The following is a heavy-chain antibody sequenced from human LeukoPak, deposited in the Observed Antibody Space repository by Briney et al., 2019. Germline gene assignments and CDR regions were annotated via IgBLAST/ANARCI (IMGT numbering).Heavy chain of an antibody. CDR1: GFTFSSYG. CDR2: IRYDGSNK. V-gene: IGHV3-30*02. J-gene: IGHJ6*02. D-gene: IGHD6-13*01. Sequence: GGSLRLSCAASGFTFSSYGMHWVRQAPGKGLEWVAFIRYDGSNKYYADSVKGRFTISRDNSKNTLYLQMNSLRAEDTAVYYCAKDEWVAAAGTALTWYYYGMDVWGHGTTVTVSS. CDR3: AKDEWVAAAGTALTWYYYGMDV.